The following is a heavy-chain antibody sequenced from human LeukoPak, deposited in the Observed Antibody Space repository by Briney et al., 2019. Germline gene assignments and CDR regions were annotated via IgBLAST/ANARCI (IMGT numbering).Heavy chain of an antibody. CDR1: GFTFSSYG. Sequence: AGGSLRLSCAASGFTFSSYGMHWVRQAPGKGLEWVAVIWYDGSNKYYADSVEGRFTISRDNSKNTLYLQMNSLRAEDTAVYYCAKVTYYYDSSGYDAFDIWGQGTMVTVSS. CDR2: IWYDGSNK. D-gene: IGHD3-22*01. V-gene: IGHV3-33*06. CDR3: AKVTYYYDSSGYDAFDI. J-gene: IGHJ3*02.